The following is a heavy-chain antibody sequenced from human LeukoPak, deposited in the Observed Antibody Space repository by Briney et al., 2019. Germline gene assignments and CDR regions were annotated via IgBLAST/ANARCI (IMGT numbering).Heavy chain of an antibody. J-gene: IGHJ4*02. V-gene: IGHV4-59*01. D-gene: IGHD4-17*01. CDR3: ARERAVTTYYYFDY. CDR2: VYDSGTT. CDR1: GGSISRYY. Sequence: SETLSLTCTVSGGSISRYYWSWIRQPPGKGLEWFGYVYDSGTTNYNPSLKSRVTISVDTSKNQFSLKLSSVTAADTAVYYCARERAVTTYYYFDYWGQGTLVTVSS.